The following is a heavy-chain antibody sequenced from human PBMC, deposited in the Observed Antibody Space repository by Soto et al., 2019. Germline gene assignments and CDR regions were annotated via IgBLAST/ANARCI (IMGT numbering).Heavy chain of an antibody. CDR3: ARLAARPKVYYYDGMDV. V-gene: IGHV4-38-2*01. Sequence: SSETLSLTCAVSGYSISSGYYWGWIRQPPGKGLEWIGSIYHSGSTYYNPSLKSRVTISVDASKNQFSLKLSSVTAADTAVYYCARLAARPKVYYYDGMDVWGQGTTVTVSS. CDR2: IYHSGST. D-gene: IGHD6-6*01. CDR1: GYSISSGYY. J-gene: IGHJ6*02.